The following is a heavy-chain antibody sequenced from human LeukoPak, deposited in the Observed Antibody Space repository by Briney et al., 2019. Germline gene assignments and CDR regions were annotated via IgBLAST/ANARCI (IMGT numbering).Heavy chain of an antibody. CDR3: ARDRGAAAGTVNWFDP. CDR2: IYYSGST. Sequence: PSQTLSLTCTVSGGSISSGGYYWSWIRQHPGKGLEWIGYIYYSGSTYYNPSLKSRVTISVDTSKNQFSLKLSSVTAADTAVYYCARDRGAAAGTVNWFDPWGRGTLVTVSS. J-gene: IGHJ5*02. V-gene: IGHV4-31*03. D-gene: IGHD6-13*01. CDR1: GGSISSGGYY.